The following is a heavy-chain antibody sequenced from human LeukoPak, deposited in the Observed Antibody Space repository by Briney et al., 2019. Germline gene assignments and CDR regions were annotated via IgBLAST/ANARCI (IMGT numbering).Heavy chain of an antibody. CDR3: ARDRGSYYRGDY. Sequence: GGSLRLSCAASGFTFSSYSMNWVRQAPGKGLEWVSYINSGSSTIYYADSVKGRFTISRDNAKNSLYLQMNSLRAEDTAVYYCARDRGSYYRGDYWGQGTLVTVSS. CDR1: GFTFSSYS. D-gene: IGHD1-26*01. CDR2: INSGSSTI. V-gene: IGHV3-48*01. J-gene: IGHJ4*02.